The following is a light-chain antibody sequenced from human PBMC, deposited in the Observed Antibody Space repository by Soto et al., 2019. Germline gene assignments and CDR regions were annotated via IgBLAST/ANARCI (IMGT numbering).Light chain of an antibody. CDR1: QSVLYSANNRNH. Sequence: DIVMTQSPDSLAVSLGEGATINCKSSQSVLYSANNRNHLAWYQKKPGQPLKLLLYWASTRESGVPDRFSGSGSATDFTLSISSLQTEDVAVYYCQQYAVTPYTFGQGTKVEIK. J-gene: IGKJ2*01. CDR2: WAS. V-gene: IGKV4-1*01. CDR3: QQYAVTPYT.